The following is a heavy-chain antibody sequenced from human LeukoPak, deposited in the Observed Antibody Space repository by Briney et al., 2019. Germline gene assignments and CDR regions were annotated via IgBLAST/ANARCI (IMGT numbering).Heavy chain of an antibody. CDR2: IKKDGSEK. CDR3: AIDFGYYDSSGYSWG. CDR1: GFTFSNYW. V-gene: IGHV3-7*01. Sequence: GGSLRLSCAASGFTFSNYWMSWVRQAPGKGLVWGANIKKDGSEKYYVNSVKGRFTISRDDAKNSLYLQMNGVRAEDTAVYDCAIDFGYYDSSGYSWGWGQGTLVTVSS. D-gene: IGHD3-22*01. J-gene: IGHJ4*02.